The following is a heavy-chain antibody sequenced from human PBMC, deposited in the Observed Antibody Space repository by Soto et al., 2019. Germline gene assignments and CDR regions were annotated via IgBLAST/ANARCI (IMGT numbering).Heavy chain of an antibody. D-gene: IGHD6-13*01. CDR2: ISYDGSNK. J-gene: IGHJ6*02. V-gene: IGHV3-30-3*01. Sequence: GGSLRLSCAASGFTFSSYAMHWVRQAPGKGLEWVAVISYDGSNKYYADSVKGRFTISRDNSKNTLYLQMNSLRAEDTAVYDCARGGDSGYSSSWYYYYYYGMDVWGQGTTVTVSS. CDR1: GFTFSSYA. CDR3: ARGGDSGYSSSWYYYYYYGMDV.